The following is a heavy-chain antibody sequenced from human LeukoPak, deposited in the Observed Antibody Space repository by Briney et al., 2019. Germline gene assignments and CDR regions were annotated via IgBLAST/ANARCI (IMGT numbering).Heavy chain of an antibody. V-gene: IGHV1-3*01. CDR3: ARDDCGDTCYPGGY. Sequence: ASVKVSCKASGYISTKYVVHWVRQAPGQRPEWMGWIKDGNGDTKYSQNFQDRLTITRDTSASTVYMELSSLTSEDAALYYCARDDCGDTCYPGGYWGQGTLVTVSS. D-gene: IGHD2-21*01. CDR2: IKDGNGDT. CDR1: GYISTKYV. J-gene: IGHJ4*02.